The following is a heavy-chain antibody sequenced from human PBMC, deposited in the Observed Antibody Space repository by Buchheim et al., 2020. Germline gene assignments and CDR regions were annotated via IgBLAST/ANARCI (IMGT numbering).Heavy chain of an antibody. CDR2: IYTSGST. J-gene: IGHJ4*02. D-gene: IGHD3-22*01. CDR1: GGSISSGSYY. CDR3: AREAYYYDSSGYRSLDFDY. Sequence: QVQLQESGPGLVKPSQTLSLTCTVSGGSISSGSYYWSWIRQPAGKGLEWIGRIYTSGSTNYNPSLKSRVTISVDTSKNQFFLKLSSVTAADTAVYYCAREAYYYDSSGYRSLDFDYWGQGTL. V-gene: IGHV4-61*02.